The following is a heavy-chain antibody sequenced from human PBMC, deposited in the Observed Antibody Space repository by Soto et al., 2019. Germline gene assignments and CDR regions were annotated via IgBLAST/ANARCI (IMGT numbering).Heavy chain of an antibody. Sequence: TSETLSLTCAVSGGSISSGGYSWSWIRQPPGKGLEWIGYIYHSGSTYYNPSLKSRVTISVDRSKNQFSLKLSSVTAADTAVYYCARKYDQWVWYFDYWGQGTLVTVSS. CDR2: IYHSGST. V-gene: IGHV4-30-2*01. J-gene: IGHJ4*02. CDR1: GGSISSGGYS. CDR3: ARKYDQWVWYFDY. D-gene: IGHD6-13*01.